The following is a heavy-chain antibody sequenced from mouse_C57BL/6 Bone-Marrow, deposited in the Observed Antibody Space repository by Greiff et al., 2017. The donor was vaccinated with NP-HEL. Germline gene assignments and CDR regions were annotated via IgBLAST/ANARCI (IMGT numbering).Heavy chain of an antibody. V-gene: IGHV5-4*01. CDR2: ISDGGSYT. CDR1: GFTFSSYA. D-gene: IGHD2-1*01. CDR3: AREDGNYGY. Sequence: DVKLQESGGGLVKPGGSLKLSCAASGFTFSSYAMSWVRQTPEKRLEWVATISDGGSYTYYPDNVKGRFTISRDNAKNNLYLQMSHLKSEDTAMYYCAREDGNYGYWGQGTTLTVSS. J-gene: IGHJ2*01.